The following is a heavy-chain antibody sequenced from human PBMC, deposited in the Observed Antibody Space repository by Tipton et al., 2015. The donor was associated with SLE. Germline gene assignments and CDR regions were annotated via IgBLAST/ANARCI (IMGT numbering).Heavy chain of an antibody. J-gene: IGHJ6*03. CDR3: ARLPHYYDSVGYIMYV. Sequence: TLSLTCTVSGDSVSSTSRYWGWIRQPPGKGLEWIGSIFYTGTTYYQPSLKSRVTVSVDTSKNQFSLRLSSVTAADTAVYYCARLPHYYDSVGYIMYVWGKGTTVTVSS. CDR1: GDSVSSTSRY. CDR2: IFYTGTT. V-gene: IGHV4-39*01. D-gene: IGHD3-22*01.